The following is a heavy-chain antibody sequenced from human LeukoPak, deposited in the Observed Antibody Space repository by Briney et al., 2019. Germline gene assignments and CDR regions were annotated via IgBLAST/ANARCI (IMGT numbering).Heavy chain of an antibody. CDR3: ARESYCSGGSCYEEGAFDI. Sequence: SETLSLTCTVSGGSISSYYWSWIRQPPGKGLEWIGYIYYSGSTNYNPSLKSRVTISVDTSKNQFSLKLSFVTAADTAVYYCARESYCSGGSCYEEGAFDIWGQGTMVTVSS. D-gene: IGHD2-15*01. CDR2: IYYSGST. V-gene: IGHV4-59*01. CDR1: GGSISSYY. J-gene: IGHJ3*02.